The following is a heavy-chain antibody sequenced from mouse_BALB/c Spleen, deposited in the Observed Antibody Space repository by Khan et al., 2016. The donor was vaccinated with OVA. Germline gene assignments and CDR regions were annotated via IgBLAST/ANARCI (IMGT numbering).Heavy chain of an antibody. CDR1: GFSLTSYG. D-gene: IGHD2-4*01. Sequence: VQLVESGPGLVQPSQSLSITCTVSGFSLTSYGVHWVRQSPGKGLEWLGVIWSGGSTDYNAPFISRLSISKDNSKSQVFFKMNSLQANDSAIYYCARNYDYDEGLAYWGQGTLVTVSA. CDR2: IWSGGST. J-gene: IGHJ3*01. CDR3: ARNYDYDEGLAY. V-gene: IGHV2-2*02.